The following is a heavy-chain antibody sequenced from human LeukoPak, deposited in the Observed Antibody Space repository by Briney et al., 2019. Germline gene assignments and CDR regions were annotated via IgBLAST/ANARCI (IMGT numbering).Heavy chain of an antibody. CDR1: GFTFSSYA. Sequence: GGSLRLSCAASGFTFSSYAMHWVRQAPGKGLEWVAVISYDGSNKYYADSVKGRFTISRDNAKNSLYLQMNSLRAEDTAVYYCARDSGAVAALPDYWGQGTLVTVSS. CDR2: ISYDGSNK. D-gene: IGHD6-19*01. V-gene: IGHV3-30-3*01. CDR3: ARDSGAVAALPDY. J-gene: IGHJ4*02.